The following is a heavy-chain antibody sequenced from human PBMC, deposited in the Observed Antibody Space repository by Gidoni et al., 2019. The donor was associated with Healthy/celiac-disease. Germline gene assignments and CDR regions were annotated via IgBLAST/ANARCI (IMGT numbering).Heavy chain of an antibody. D-gene: IGHD6-6*01. Sequence: EVQLVESGGGLVQPGGSLRLSCAASGFTFSSYSMNWVRQAPGKGLEWVSYISSSSSTIYYADSVKGRFTISRDNAKNSLYLQMNSLRDEDTAVYYCALTFRAARHYYYGMDVWGQGTTVTVSS. CDR1: GFTFSSYS. CDR3: ALTFRAARHYYYGMDV. V-gene: IGHV3-48*02. J-gene: IGHJ6*02. CDR2: ISSSSSTI.